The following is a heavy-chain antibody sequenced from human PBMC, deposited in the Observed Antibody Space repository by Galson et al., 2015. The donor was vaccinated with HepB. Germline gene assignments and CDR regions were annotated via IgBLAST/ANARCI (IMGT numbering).Heavy chain of an antibody. CDR2: IKSTTDGGAT. CDR3: ARALEAFDRGAYYFDY. J-gene: IGHJ4*02. CDR1: GFTFSNAY. V-gene: IGHV3-15*01. Sequence: LRLSCAASGFTFSNAYMIWVRQAPGKGLEWVGLIKSTTDGGATDYAAPVKGRFTISRDDSTSTLFLQMNSLRAEDTAVYYCARALEAFDRGAYYFDYWGQGTLVAVSS. D-gene: IGHD3-16*01.